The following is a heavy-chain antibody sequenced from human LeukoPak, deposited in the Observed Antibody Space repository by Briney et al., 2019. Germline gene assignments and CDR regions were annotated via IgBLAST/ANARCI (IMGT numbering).Heavy chain of an antibody. Sequence: SETLSLTCSVSGDSMSGYYWSWIRQPPGKGLEWIGYMYYSGTTSYNPSLRSRVSISADTSKNHFSLKLYSVTAADTAVYYCARHDNYPGFGRGFDPWGQGFLVTVTS. D-gene: IGHD1-14*01. CDR1: GDSMSGYY. V-gene: IGHV4-59*08. CDR2: MYYSGTT. CDR3: ARHDNYPGFGRGFDP. J-gene: IGHJ5*02.